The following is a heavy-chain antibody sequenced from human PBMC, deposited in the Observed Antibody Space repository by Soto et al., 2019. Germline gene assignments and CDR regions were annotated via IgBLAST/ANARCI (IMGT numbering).Heavy chain of an antibody. CDR3: AKVVVAATRHTDFDS. J-gene: IGHJ4*02. CDR1: GGSINSNNYY. Sequence: PSETLSLTCTVSGGSINSNNYYWAWIRQPPGKGLAWLASVYYDGSTYYNPSLKSRVSISVDTSKNHFSLKLSSVTAADTAVYYCAKVVVAATRHTDFDSWGQGTLVTVSS. V-gene: IGHV4-39*02. CDR2: VYYDGST. D-gene: IGHD2-15*01.